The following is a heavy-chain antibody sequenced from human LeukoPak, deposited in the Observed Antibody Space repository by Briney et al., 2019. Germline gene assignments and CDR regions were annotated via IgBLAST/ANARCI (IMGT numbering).Heavy chain of an antibody. J-gene: IGHJ4*02. V-gene: IGHV3-21*01. Sequence: GGSLRLSCAASGFTFSSYSMNWVRQAPGKGLEWVSSIISSSSYIYYADSVKGRFTISRDNAKNSLYLQMNSLRAEDTAVYYCARGSFCGGDCYLGFDYWGQGTLVTVSS. D-gene: IGHD2-21*01. CDR3: ARGSFCGGDCYLGFDY. CDR2: IISSSSYI. CDR1: GFTFSSYS.